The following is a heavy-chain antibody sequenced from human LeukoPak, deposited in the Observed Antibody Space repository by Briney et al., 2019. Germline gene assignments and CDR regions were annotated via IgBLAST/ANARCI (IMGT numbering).Heavy chain of an antibody. V-gene: IGHV1-2*02. CDR2: INPNSGGT. CDR3: ARGGDYYDSSGYSDIDY. CDR1: GYTFTGYY. D-gene: IGHD3-22*01. J-gene: IGHJ4*02. Sequence: GASVKVSCKASGYTFTGYYMHWVRQAPGQGLEWMGWINPNSGGTSYAQKFQGRVTMTRDTSTSTVYMELSSLRSEDTAVYYCARGGDYYDSSGYSDIDYWGQGTLVTVSS.